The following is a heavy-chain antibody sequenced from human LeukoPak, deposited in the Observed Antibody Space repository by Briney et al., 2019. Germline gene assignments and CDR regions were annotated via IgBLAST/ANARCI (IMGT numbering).Heavy chain of an antibody. CDR3: ARSLRWPWYFDL. J-gene: IGHJ2*01. Sequence: GGSLRLSCAASGYTFSSYAMHWVRQAPGKGLEWVAVISYDGSNKYYADSVKGRFTISRDNSKNTLYLQMNSLRAEDTAVYYCARSLRWPWYFDLWGRGTLVTVSS. CDR1: GYTFSSYA. V-gene: IGHV3-30-3*01. CDR2: ISYDGSNK. D-gene: IGHD4-23*01.